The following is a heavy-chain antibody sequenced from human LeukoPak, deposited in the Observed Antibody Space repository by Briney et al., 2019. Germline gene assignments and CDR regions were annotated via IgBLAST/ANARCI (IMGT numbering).Heavy chain of an antibody. V-gene: IGHV4-61*02. D-gene: IGHD3-22*01. Sequence: SETLSLTCTVSGGSISSGSYYWSWIRQPAGKGLEWIGRIYTSGSANYNPSLKSRVTISVDTSKNQFPLKLSSVTAADTAVYYCATLNDSSGYFDAFDIWGQGTMVTVSS. J-gene: IGHJ3*02. CDR1: GGSISSGSYY. CDR3: ATLNDSSGYFDAFDI. CDR2: IYTSGSA.